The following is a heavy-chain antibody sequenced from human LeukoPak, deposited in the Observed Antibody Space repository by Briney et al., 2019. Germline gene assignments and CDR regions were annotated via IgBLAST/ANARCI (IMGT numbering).Heavy chain of an antibody. V-gene: IGHV3-64*01. CDR3: ARDLRSGAYYYFYMDV. CDR1: GFTFSSYG. Sequence: GSLRLSCAASGFTFSSYGMHWVRQAPGKGLEYVAAVSSNGGRTYYANSVKGRFSISRDNSRNTLYLQMGSLRAEDTAVYYCARDLRSGAYYYFYMDVWGNGTTVIVSS. D-gene: IGHD3-3*01. CDR2: VSSNGGRT. J-gene: IGHJ6*03.